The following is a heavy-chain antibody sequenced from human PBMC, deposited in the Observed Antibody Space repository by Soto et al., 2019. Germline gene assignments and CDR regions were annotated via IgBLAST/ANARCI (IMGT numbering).Heavy chain of an antibody. D-gene: IGHD2-2*02. V-gene: IGHV4-31*03. J-gene: IGHJ6*02. CDR1: GGSISSGGYY. CDR2: IYYSGST. Sequence: QVQLQESGPGLVKPSQTLSLTCTVSGGSISSGGYYWSWIRQHPGKGLEWIGYIYYSGSTYYNPSLKSRVTISVDTSKNQFSLKLSSVTAADTAVYYCARDCSSTSCYRGNDYYYYGMDVWGQGTTVTVSS. CDR3: ARDCSSTSCYRGNDYYYYGMDV.